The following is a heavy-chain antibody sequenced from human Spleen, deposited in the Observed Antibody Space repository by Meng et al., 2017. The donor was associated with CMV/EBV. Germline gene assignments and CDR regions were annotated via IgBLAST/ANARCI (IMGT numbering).Heavy chain of an antibody. Sequence: SSSSYYWGWVRQAPGKGLEWVSAISGSGGSTYYADSVKGRFTISRDNSKNTLYLQMNSLRAEDTAVYYCAKDPGSMIAASAFDIWGQGTMVTVSS. V-gene: IGHV3-23*01. CDR3: AKDPGSMIAASAFDI. J-gene: IGHJ3*02. CDR1: SSSSYY. CDR2: ISGSGGST. D-gene: IGHD3-22*01.